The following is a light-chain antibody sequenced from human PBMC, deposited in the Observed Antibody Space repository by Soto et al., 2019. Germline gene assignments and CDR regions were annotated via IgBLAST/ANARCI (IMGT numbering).Light chain of an antibody. CDR3: QQYGRT. J-gene: IGKJ1*01. CDR1: QSISRY. Sequence: ETLMTQSPATLSVSPGERATLSCRASQSISRYLAWYQQKPGQAPRLLIYGASSRATGIPDRFSGSGSGTDFTLTISRLEPEDFAVYYCQQYGRTFGQGTKVDIK. V-gene: IGKV3-20*01. CDR2: GAS.